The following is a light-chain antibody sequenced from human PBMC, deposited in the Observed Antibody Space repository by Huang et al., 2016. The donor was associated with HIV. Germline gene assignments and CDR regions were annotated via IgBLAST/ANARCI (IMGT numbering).Light chain of an antibody. Sequence: IIRIQSPATLSVSPGDRATLSCSTSQSVRSNLAWYQQKAGQAPRLLIFGASTRATGVPARFSGSGSGTEFTLTISSLQSEDFAVYYCQHYNNWPLFTFGPGTKVDIK. V-gene: IGKV3-15*01. J-gene: IGKJ3*01. CDR2: GAS. CDR1: QSVRSN. CDR3: QHYNNWPLFT.